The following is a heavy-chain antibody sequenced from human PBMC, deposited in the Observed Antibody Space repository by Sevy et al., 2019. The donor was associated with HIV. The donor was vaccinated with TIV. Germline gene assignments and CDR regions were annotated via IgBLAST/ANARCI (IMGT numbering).Heavy chain of an antibody. CDR1: GFSFGDYA. Sequence: GGSLRLSCTTSGFSFGDYAMSWFRQAPGKGLEWVGFIRIKAFGGKSEYAASVQGRFTISRDDSKSIAYLQMNRLKTQDTAVYYCTRDPVGPIPRDYWGQGTLVTVSS. CDR3: TRDPVGPIPRDY. D-gene: IGHD1-26*01. V-gene: IGHV3-49*03. J-gene: IGHJ4*02. CDR2: IRIKAFGGKS.